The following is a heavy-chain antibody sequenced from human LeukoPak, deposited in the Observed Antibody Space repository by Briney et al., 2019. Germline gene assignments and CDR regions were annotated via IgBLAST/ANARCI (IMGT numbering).Heavy chain of an antibody. CDR3: ARGVLSSGWYYFDY. V-gene: IGHV3-13*04. J-gene: IGHJ4*02. CDR2: IGTADDT. CDR1: GFTFSSYD. D-gene: IGHD6-19*01. Sequence: PGGSLRLSCAASGFTFSSYDMHWVRQATGKGLEWVSAIGTADDTYYPGSVKGRFTISRENAKNSLYLQMNSLRAGDTAVYYCARGVLSSGWYYFDYWGQGTLVTVSS.